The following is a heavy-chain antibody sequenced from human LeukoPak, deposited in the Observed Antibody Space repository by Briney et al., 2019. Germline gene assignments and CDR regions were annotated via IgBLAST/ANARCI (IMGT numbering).Heavy chain of an antibody. Sequence: PGGSLRLSCAASGFTFSRYSMNWVRQAPGKGLEWVSYISSSSSTKYYADSVKGRFTISRDNAKSSLYLQMNSLRDEDTAVYFCARDPGHSSVGEPKHNDYRGQGTLVTVSS. CDR1: GFTFSRYS. CDR3: ARDPGHSSVGEPKHNDY. J-gene: IGHJ4*02. CDR2: ISSSSSTK. V-gene: IGHV3-48*02. D-gene: IGHD3-10*01.